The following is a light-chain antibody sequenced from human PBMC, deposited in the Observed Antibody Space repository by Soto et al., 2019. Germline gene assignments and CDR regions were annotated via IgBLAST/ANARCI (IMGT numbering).Light chain of an antibody. Sequence: QPVLTQPPSVSGAPGQRVTISCTGSSSNIGAGYDVHWYQQLPGTAPKLLIYGNNNRPSGVPDRFSGSKSGTSASLAITGLQAEDGTDYYCQSYDSSLDVVFGGGTKLTVL. CDR3: QSYDSSLDVV. J-gene: IGLJ2*01. CDR2: GNN. V-gene: IGLV1-40*01. CDR1: SSNIGAGYD.